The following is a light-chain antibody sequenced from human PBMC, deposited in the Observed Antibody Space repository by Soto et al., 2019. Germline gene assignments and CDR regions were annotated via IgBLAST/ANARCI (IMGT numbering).Light chain of an antibody. CDR1: QSVSSSY. V-gene: IGKV3-20*01. CDR2: GAS. J-gene: IGKJ2*01. Sequence: ELVLTQSPGTMSLSPGERATLSCRASQSVSSSYLAWYQQKPGQAPRLLIYGASSRATGIPDRFSGSGSGTDFTLTISRLEPEDFAVYYWQQYGSSPLTFGQGTKLEIK. CDR3: QQYGSSPLT.